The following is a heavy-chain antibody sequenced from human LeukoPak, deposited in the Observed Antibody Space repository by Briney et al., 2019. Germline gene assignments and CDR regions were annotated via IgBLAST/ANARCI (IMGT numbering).Heavy chain of an antibody. Sequence: SGPTLVNPTQTLTLTCTFSGFSLSTSGMRVRWIRQPPGKALEWLARIDWDDDKFYSTSLKTRLTISKDTSKNQVVLTMTNMDRVDTATYYCARSYRIAAAGTDFDYWGQGTLVTVSS. J-gene: IGHJ4*02. CDR1: GFSLSTSGMR. CDR3: ARSYRIAAAGTDFDY. V-gene: IGHV2-70*04. D-gene: IGHD6-13*01. CDR2: IDWDDDK.